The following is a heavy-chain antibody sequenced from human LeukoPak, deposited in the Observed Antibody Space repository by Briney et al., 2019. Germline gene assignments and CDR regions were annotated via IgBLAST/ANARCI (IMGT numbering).Heavy chain of an antibody. CDR1: GYSISSGYY. J-gene: IGHJ3*02. D-gene: IGHD1-1*01. CDR3: ARQEPNWNGPQAFDI. Sequence: SETLSLTCTVSGYSISSGYYWGWIRQPPGKGLEWIGSIYHSGSTNYNPSLKSRVTISVDTSKNQFSLKLNSVTAADTAVYYCARQEPNWNGPQAFDIWGQGTMVTASS. CDR2: IYHSGST. V-gene: IGHV4-38-2*02.